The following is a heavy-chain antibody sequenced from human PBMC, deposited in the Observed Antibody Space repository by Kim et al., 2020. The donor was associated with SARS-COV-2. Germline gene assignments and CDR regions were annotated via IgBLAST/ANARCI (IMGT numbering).Heavy chain of an antibody. CDR1: GGSISSYY. CDR3: ARDGEVGGADY. J-gene: IGHJ4*02. V-gene: IGHV4-59*01. D-gene: IGHD1-26*01. Sequence: SETLSLTCTVSGGSISSYYWSWIRQPPGKGLEWIGYIYYSGSTNYNPSLKSRVTISVDTSKNQFSLKLSSVTAADTAVYYCARDGEVGGADYWGQGTLVTVSS. CDR2: IYYSGST.